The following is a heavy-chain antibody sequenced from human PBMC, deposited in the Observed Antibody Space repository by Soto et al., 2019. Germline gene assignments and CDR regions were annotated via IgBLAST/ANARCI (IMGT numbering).Heavy chain of an antibody. D-gene: IGHD6-19*01. V-gene: IGHV1-18*04. CDR2: ISAYNGNT. CDR1: GGTFTSYG. J-gene: IGHJ4*02. Sequence: QVQLVQSGAEVKKPGSSVKVSCKASGGTFTSYGISWVRQAPGQGLEWMGWISAYNGNTNYAQKLQGRVTMTTDTSTSTAYMELRSLRSDDTAVYYCARDVLRQWLVLPIDYWGQGTLVTVSS. CDR3: ARDVLRQWLVLPIDY.